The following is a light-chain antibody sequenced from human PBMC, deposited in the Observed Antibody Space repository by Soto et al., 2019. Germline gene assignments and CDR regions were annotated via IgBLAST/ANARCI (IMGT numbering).Light chain of an antibody. V-gene: IGKV3-20*01. CDR1: QNVNNNY. CDR2: GAS. Sequence: EIVLTQSPGTLSLSPGERATLSCRASQNVNNNYLAWYQQKTGQAPRLLIYGASRRATDIPDRFSGSGSGTDFTLTISRLEPEDSAVYSCQQYGSAPLTFGGGTKVEIK. CDR3: QQYGSAPLT. J-gene: IGKJ4*01.